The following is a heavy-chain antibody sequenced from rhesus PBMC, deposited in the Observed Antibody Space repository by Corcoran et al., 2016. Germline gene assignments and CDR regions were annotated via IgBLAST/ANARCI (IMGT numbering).Heavy chain of an antibody. V-gene: IGHV2-174*01. CDR1: GFSISTSGMG. CDR3: ARKHYGSSYEHFDY. CDR2: IYWDDNK. J-gene: IGHJ4*01. D-gene: IGHD4-29*01. Sequence: QVTLKESGPALVKPTQTLTLTCTFSGFSISTSGMGVGWIRQPPGKALEWLALIYWDDNKYYSTSLKSRLTISKDTSKNQVVLTMTNMDPVDTATYYCARKHYGSSYEHFDYWGQGVLVTVSS.